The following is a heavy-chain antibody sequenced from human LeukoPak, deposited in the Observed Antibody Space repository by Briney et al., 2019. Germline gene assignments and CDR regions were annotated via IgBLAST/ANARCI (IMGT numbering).Heavy chain of an antibody. CDR1: GFTFSSYT. D-gene: IGHD3-3*01. J-gene: IGHJ4*02. CDR3: AREGKNVLRFLEWLSGDDY. Sequence: GGSLRLSCAASGFTFSSYTMNWVRQTPGKGLEWVSSISNSGSYIYYADSVKGRFTISRDNAKNSLYLQMNSLRAEDTAVYYCAREGKNVLRFLEWLSGDDYWGQGTLVTVSS. V-gene: IGHV3-21*01. CDR2: ISNSGSYI.